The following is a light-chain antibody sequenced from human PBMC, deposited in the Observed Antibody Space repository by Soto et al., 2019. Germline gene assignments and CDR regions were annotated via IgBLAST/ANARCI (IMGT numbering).Light chain of an antibody. Sequence: EIVLTQSPATLSLSPGERATLSCRASQSLSSNFLAWYQQKPGQPPRLLIYDSSTRATGFPDRFSGSGSGTGFTLTIIRLEPEDFAVYYCQQYGSSRTFGQGTKVDIK. V-gene: IGKV3-20*01. J-gene: IGKJ1*01. CDR2: DSS. CDR3: QQYGSSRT. CDR1: QSLSSNF.